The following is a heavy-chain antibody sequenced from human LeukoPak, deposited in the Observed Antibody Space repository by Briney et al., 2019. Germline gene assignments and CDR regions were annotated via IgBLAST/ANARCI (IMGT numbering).Heavy chain of an antibody. Sequence: ASVKVSCKASGYNFTSYGISWVRQAPGQGLEWMGWISAYNGNTNYAQKLQGRVTMTTDTSTSTAYMELRSLRSDDTAVYYCARDRDPLYYDILTGENIDYWGQGTLVTVSS. J-gene: IGHJ4*02. CDR3: ARDRDPLYYDILTGENIDY. CDR1: GYNFTSYG. CDR2: ISAYNGNT. D-gene: IGHD3-9*01. V-gene: IGHV1-18*01.